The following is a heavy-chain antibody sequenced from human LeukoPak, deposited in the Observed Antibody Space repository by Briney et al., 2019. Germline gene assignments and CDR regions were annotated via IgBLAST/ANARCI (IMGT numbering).Heavy chain of an antibody. CDR2: IKSGTDT. CDR1: GFTISTKY. J-gene: IGHJ3*02. Sequence: GGSLRLSCAASGFTISTKYMSWVRQAPGKGLEWVSVIKSGTDTRYADSVKGRFTISRDNSKNTLYLQMNSLRAEVTAVYYCAREGVYDSSGYNDAFDIWGQGTMVTVSS. CDR3: AREGVYDSSGYNDAFDI. D-gene: IGHD3-22*01. V-gene: IGHV3-53*01.